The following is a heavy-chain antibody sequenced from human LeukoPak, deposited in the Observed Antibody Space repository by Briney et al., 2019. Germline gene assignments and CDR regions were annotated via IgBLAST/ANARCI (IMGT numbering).Heavy chain of an antibody. Sequence: GGSLRLSCAASGFTVNKYSMNWVRQAPGKGLEWVSYISGSSSGSTIYYADSVKGRFTISRDNSKNTLYLQMNSLRAEDTAVYYCAKGRKGPYYGSGSYDHGDYWGQGTLVTVPS. CDR3: AKGRKGPYYGSGSYDHGDY. V-gene: IGHV3-48*01. J-gene: IGHJ4*02. D-gene: IGHD3-10*01. CDR1: GFTVNKYS. CDR2: ISGSSSGSTI.